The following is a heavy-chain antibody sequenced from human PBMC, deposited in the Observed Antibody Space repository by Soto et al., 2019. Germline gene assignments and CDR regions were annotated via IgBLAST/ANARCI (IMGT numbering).Heavy chain of an antibody. CDR3: ARDQEGSGYYYVHDAFDI. V-gene: IGHV3-30-3*01. CDR2: ISYDGSNK. CDR1: GFTFSSYA. D-gene: IGHD3-22*01. J-gene: IGHJ3*02. Sequence: GGSLRLSCAASGFTFSSYAMHWVRQAPGKGLEWVVVISYDGSNKYYADSVKGRFTISRDNSKNTLYLQMNSLIAEDTAVYYCARDQEGSGYYYVHDAFDIWGQGTMVTVSS.